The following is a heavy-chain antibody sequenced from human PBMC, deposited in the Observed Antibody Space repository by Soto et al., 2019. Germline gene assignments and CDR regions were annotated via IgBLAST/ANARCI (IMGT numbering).Heavy chain of an antibody. CDR3: TRGGVNYGDYVDY. D-gene: IGHD4-17*01. V-gene: IGHV3-49*03. CDR1: GFTFGDYA. CDR2: IRSKPYGGTT. Sequence: GGSLRLSCTASGFTFGDYAMSWFRQAPGKGLEWVTFIRSKPYGGTTEYAASVKGRFTVSRDDSKSIAYLQMNSLKTEDTAVYYCTRGGVNYGDYVDYWGQGTLVTVSS. J-gene: IGHJ4*02.